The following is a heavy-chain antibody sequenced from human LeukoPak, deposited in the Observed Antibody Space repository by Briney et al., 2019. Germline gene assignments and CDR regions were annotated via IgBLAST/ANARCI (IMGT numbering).Heavy chain of an antibody. CDR3: ARGAVLLWFGEPKGPLDY. J-gene: IGHJ4*02. Sequence: ASVKVSCKASGYTFTGYYMHWVRQAPGQGLEWMGWINPNSGGTNYAQKFQGRVTMTRDTYISTAYMELSRLRSDDTAVYYCARGAVLLWFGEPKGPLDYWGQGTLVTVSS. V-gene: IGHV1-2*02. D-gene: IGHD3-10*01. CDR1: GYTFTGYY. CDR2: INPNSGGT.